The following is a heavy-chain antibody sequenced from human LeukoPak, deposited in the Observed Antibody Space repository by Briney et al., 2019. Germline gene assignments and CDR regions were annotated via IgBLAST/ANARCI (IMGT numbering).Heavy chain of an antibody. Sequence: ASVKVSCKASGYTFTSYGISWVRQAPGQGLEWMGWVSAYNGNTNYAQKLQGRVTMTTDTSTSTAYMELRSLRSDDTAVYYCPRGGRHCSGGSCYSPYYYYYYMDVWGKGTTVTV. J-gene: IGHJ6*03. CDR1: GYTFTSYG. CDR2: VSAYNGNT. CDR3: PRGGRHCSGGSCYSPYYYYYYMDV. D-gene: IGHD2-15*01. V-gene: IGHV1-18*01.